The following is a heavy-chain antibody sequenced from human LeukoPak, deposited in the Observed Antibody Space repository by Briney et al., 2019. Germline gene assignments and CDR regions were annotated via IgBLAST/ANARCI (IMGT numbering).Heavy chain of an antibody. CDR1: GFTFSSYW. CDR3: ARDGGTVTGYFDY. V-gene: IGHV3-7*03. J-gene: IGHJ4*02. D-gene: IGHD4-17*01. Sequence: GGSLRLSCAASGFTFSSYWMSWVRQAPGKGLEWVANIKQDGSEKYYVDSVKGRFTISRDNAKNSLYLQMNSLRAEDTAVYYCARDGGTVTGYFDYWGQGTLVTVSS. CDR2: IKQDGSEK.